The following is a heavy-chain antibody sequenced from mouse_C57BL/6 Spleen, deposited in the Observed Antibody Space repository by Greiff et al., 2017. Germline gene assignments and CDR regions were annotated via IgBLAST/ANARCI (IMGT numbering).Heavy chain of an antibody. V-gene: IGHV1-52*01. D-gene: IGHD3-3*01. Sequence: VKLQQPGAELVRPGSSVKLSCKASGYTFTSYWMHWVKQRPIQGLEWIGNIDPSDSETHYNQKFKDKATLTVDKSSSTAYMQLSSLTSEDSAVYYCAYEGDSGDVWGQGTTLTVSS. CDR1: GYTFTSYW. J-gene: IGHJ2*01. CDR2: IDPSDSET. CDR3: AYEGDSGDV.